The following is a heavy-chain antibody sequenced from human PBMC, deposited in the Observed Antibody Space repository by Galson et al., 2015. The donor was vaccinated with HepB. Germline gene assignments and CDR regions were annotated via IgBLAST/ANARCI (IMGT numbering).Heavy chain of an antibody. CDR1: GYTFANYG. D-gene: IGHD6-19*01. CDR2: ISNGVT. CDR3: ARDLAVAGQGMWTDN. V-gene: IGHV1-18*04. J-gene: IGHJ4*02. Sequence: SVKVSCKASGYTFANYGITWVRQAPGQGLEWMGWISNGVTNYAQKFQGRVTMTRDTSTSTAYMELRSLTSDDTAVYYCARDLAVAGQGMWTDNWGQGTLVTVSS.